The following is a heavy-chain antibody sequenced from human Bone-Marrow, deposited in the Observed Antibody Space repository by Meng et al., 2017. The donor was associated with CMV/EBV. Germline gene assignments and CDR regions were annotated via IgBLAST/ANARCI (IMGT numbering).Heavy chain of an antibody. D-gene: IGHD6-6*01. Sequence: GGSLRLSCAASGFTFSSYWMHWVRQAPGKGLVWVSRINSDGSSTSYADSVKGRLTISRDNAKNTLYLQMNSLRAEDTAVYYCAREGGQLVYHYYGMDVWGQGTTVTVSS. CDR3: AREGGQLVYHYYGMDV. CDR2: INSDGSST. J-gene: IGHJ6*02. CDR1: GFTFSSYW. V-gene: IGHV3-74*01.